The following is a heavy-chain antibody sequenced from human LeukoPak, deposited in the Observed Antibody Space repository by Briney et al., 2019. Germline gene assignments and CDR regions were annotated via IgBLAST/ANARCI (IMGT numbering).Heavy chain of an antibody. Sequence: GGSQRLSCAASGFTVSSNYMNWVRQAPGKGLEWVSVISGSGGSTYYADSVKGRFTISRDNSKNTLYLQMNSLRAEDTAVYYCAHISSSWPDYWGQGTLVTVSS. V-gene: IGHV3-23*01. D-gene: IGHD6-13*01. CDR3: AHISSSWPDY. CDR2: ISGSGGST. CDR1: GFTVSSNY. J-gene: IGHJ4*02.